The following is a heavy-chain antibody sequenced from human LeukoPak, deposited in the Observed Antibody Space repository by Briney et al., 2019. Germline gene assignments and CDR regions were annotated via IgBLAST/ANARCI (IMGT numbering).Heavy chain of an antibody. CDR2: INPNSGGT. J-gene: IGHJ4*02. D-gene: IGHD3-10*01. CDR3: ARSLYYYGSGGYYGNY. Sequence: ASVKVSCKASGYTFTGYYMHWVRQAPGQGREWMGWINPNSGGTNYAQKFQGRVTMTRDTSISTAYMELSRLRSDDTAVYYCARSLYYYGSGGYYGNYWGQGTLVTVSS. V-gene: IGHV1-2*02. CDR1: GYTFTGYY.